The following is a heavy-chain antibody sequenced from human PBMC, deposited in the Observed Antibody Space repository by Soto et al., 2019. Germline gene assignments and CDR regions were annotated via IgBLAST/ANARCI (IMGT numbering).Heavy chain of an antibody. CDR1: GSTFSSSA. CDR2: VSGSVGTT. Sequence: EVQLLDSGGGLVQPGGSLRPSWAASGSTFSSSARGWAGRAQGRGREWVSAVSGSVGTTYYAASVRGRFTISRDNSKNTLYLQMNSLRAEDTAIYFCARCTVDTIVTSGWCHYLDPWGQGTLVTVSS. D-gene: IGHD6-19*01. CDR3: ARCTVDTIVTSGWCHYLDP. V-gene: IGHV3-23*01. J-gene: IGHJ5*02.